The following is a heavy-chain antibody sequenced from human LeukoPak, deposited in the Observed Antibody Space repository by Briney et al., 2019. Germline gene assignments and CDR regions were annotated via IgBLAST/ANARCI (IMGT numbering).Heavy chain of an antibody. CDR3: ARGYDILTGPSLPEQKNYYYYYGMDV. CDR2: IYYSGST. CDR1: GGSISSGDYY. D-gene: IGHD3-9*01. Sequence: PSQTLSLTCTVSGGSISSGDYYWSWIRQPPGKGLEWIGYIYYSGSTYYNPSLKSRVTISVDTSKNQFSLKLSSVTAADTAVYYCARGYDILTGPSLPEQKNYYYYYGMDVWGQGTTVTVSS. V-gene: IGHV4-30-4*08. J-gene: IGHJ6*02.